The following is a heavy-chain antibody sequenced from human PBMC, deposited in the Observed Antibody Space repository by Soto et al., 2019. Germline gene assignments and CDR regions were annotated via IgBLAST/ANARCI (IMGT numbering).Heavy chain of an antibody. V-gene: IGHV3-23*01. CDR2: ISGSGVGT. CDR3: AKAYLMAASDVRHDAFDM. Sequence: EVQLLESGGGLVQPGGSLRLSCAASGFTFSSYAMSWVRQAPGKGLEWVSGISGSGVGTYYADSVKGRFTISRDNSKNTLYLQMNSLRAEDTAVYDCAKAYLMAASDVRHDAFDMWGQGTMVTVSS. D-gene: IGHD6-13*01. J-gene: IGHJ3*02. CDR1: GFTFSSYA.